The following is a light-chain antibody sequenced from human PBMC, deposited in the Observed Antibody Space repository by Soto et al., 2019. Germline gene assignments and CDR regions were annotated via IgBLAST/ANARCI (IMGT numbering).Light chain of an antibody. V-gene: IGKV3-11*01. J-gene: IGKJ1*01. Sequence: EIVLTQSPATLSLSPGERATLSCRASQSVSSSLAWYQQKPGQAPRLLMYDASNRATGIPARISCSGSGTDFTLTISSLEPEDFALYYCQQRSNWPPTFGQGTKVEIK. CDR3: QQRSNWPPT. CDR1: QSVSSS. CDR2: DAS.